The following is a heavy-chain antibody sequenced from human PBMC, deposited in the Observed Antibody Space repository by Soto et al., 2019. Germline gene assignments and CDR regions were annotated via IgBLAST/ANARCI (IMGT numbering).Heavy chain of an antibody. CDR3: ARDHYYDSSGYYLDY. Sequence: ESGGGVVQPGRSLRLSCAASGFTFISYAMHWVRQAPGKGLEWVAVISYDGSNKYYADSVKGRFTISRDNSKNTLYLQMNSLRAEDTAVYYCARDHYYDSSGYYLDYWGQGNLVTVSS. V-gene: IGHV3-30-3*01. D-gene: IGHD3-22*01. CDR2: ISYDGSNK. CDR1: GFTFISYA. J-gene: IGHJ4*02.